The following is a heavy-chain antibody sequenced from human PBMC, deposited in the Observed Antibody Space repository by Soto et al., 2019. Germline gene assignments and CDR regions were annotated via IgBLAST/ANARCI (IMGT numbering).Heavy chain of an antibody. V-gene: IGHV3-33*01. Sequence: PGGSLRLSCAASGFTFSNYGMHWVRQAPGKGLEWVAVIWYDGDKKYYADSVKGRFTISRDNSNNTLYLQMNSLRAEDTAVYYCARAAHIFDADFWGQGA. CDR3: ARAAHIFDADF. D-gene: IGHD3-3*01. J-gene: IGHJ4*02. CDR2: IWYDGDKK. CDR1: GFTFSNYG.